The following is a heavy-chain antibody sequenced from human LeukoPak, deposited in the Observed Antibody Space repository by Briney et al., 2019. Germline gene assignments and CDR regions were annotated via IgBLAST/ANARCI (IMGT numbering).Heavy chain of an antibody. CDR2: INHSGST. J-gene: IGHJ4*02. CDR3: TRSFPGIVGAADF. V-gene: IGHV4-34*01. CDR1: GGSFSGYY. Sequence: SETLSLTCAVYGGSFSGYYWSWIRQPPGKGLEWIGEINHSGSTNYNPSLKSRVTISVDTSKNQFSLNVNSMAAADTGVYYCTRSFPGIVGAADFWGQGTLVTVSS. D-gene: IGHD1-26*01.